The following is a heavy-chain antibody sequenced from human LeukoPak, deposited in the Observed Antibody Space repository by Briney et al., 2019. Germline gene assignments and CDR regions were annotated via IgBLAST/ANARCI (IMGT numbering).Heavy chain of an antibody. V-gene: IGHV1-18*04. J-gene: IGHJ4*02. Sequence: ASVKVSCKASGYTFTRYYLHWVRQAPGQGLEWVGWISTYNGDTNYAQKLQGRVTMTTDTSTSTAYMELRSLRSDDTAVYYCARDHNWVVDYWGQGTLVTVS. CDR3: ARDHNWVVDY. CDR2: ISTYNGDT. D-gene: IGHD1-1*01. CDR1: GYTFTRYY.